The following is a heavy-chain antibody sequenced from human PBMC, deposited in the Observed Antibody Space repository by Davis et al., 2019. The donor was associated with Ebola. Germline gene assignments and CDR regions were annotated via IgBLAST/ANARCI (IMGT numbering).Heavy chain of an antibody. CDR1: GFTFSSYA. CDR3: ARGEQLVPYYYYGMDV. CDR2: ISYDGSNK. J-gene: IGHJ6*02. Sequence: GESLKISCAASGFTFSSYAMHWVRQAPGKGLEWVAVISYDGSNKYYADSVKGRFTISRDNSKNTLYLQMNSLRAEDTAVYYCARGEQLVPYYYYGMDVWGQGTTVTVSS. V-gene: IGHV3-30-3*01. D-gene: IGHD6-13*01.